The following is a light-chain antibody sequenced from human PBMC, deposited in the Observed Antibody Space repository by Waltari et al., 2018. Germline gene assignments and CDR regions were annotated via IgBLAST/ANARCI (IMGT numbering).Light chain of an antibody. CDR3: QTWDSSAGV. Sequence: SYALTQPPSVSVSPGQSATITCSGDNLGDKYASWYQQRPGQSPVLVIYQDVMRPSGIPERFSGSNSGNTATLTISETQAMDEADYYCQTWDSSAGVVGGGTKLTVL. V-gene: IGLV3-1*01. CDR2: QDV. CDR1: NLGDKY. J-gene: IGLJ2*01.